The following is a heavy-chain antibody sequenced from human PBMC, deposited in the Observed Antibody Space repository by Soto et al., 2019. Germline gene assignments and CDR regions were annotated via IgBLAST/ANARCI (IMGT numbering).Heavy chain of an antibody. CDR3: ARAADISRWSWVDP. CDR1: GFTFSSFW. V-gene: IGHV3-30*03. J-gene: IGHJ5*02. CDR2: ISYDGSLE. D-gene: IGHD3-3*02. Sequence: GGSLRLSCAVSGFTFSSFWTSWVRQAPGKGLEWVAVISYDGSLEYYTDSVKGRFTISRDNSKNTLYLQMNSLRPEDTAIYYWARAADISRWSWVDPWGEGTLVTVSS.